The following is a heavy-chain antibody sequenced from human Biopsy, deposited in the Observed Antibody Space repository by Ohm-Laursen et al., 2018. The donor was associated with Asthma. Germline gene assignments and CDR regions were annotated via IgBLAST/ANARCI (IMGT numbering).Heavy chain of an antibody. CDR2: SDHRGNT. CDR3: ARGPEWSGLDI. D-gene: IGHD3-3*01. J-gene: IGHJ6*02. V-gene: IGHV4-34*01. Sequence: SDTLSLTCSMYGLSSSAYYWTWIRQTPGKGLEWIGESDHRGNTNTNATLKSRVTISKVKSANEFSLKMKSVTVADTAIYYCARGPEWSGLDIWGQGTTVTVSS. CDR1: GLSSSAYY.